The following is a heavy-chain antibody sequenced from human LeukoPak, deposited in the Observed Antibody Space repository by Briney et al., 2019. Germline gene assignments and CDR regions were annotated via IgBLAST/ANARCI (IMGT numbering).Heavy chain of an antibody. CDR1: GYSISSGYY. J-gene: IGHJ6*02. V-gene: IGHV4-38-2*02. CDR2: IYHSGST. D-gene: IGHD3-9*01. CDR3: ASSLRYFDWFPDV. Sequence: PSETLSLTCTVSGYSISSGYYWGWIRQPPGKGLEWIGSIYHSGSTYYNPSLKSRVTISVDTSKNQFSLKLSSVTAADTAVYYCASSLRYFDWFPDVWGQGTTVTVSS.